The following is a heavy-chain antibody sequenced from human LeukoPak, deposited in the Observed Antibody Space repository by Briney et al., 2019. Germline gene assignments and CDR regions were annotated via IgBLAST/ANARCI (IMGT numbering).Heavy chain of an antibody. CDR3: ARGVVVAAALYYYGMDV. V-gene: IGHV4-34*01. D-gene: IGHD2-15*01. CDR2: ICHSGRT. CDR1: GGSFSGYY. Sequence: SETLSLTCAVYGGSFSGYYWSWIRQPPGKGLEWIGEICHSGRTNYNPSLKSRVTISVDTSKNQFSLKLSSVTAADTAVYYCARGVVVAAALYYYGMDVWGQGTTVTVSS. J-gene: IGHJ6*02.